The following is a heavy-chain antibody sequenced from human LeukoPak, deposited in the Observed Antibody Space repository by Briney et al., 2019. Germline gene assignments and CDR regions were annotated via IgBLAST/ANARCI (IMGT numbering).Heavy chain of an antibody. CDR1: GGSISSGGYY. Sequence: SQTLSLTCTVSGGSISSGGYYWSWIRQHPGKGLEWIGYIYYSGSTYYNPSLKSRVTISVDTSKNQFSLKLSSVTAADTAVYYCASRMVRGVAKYNWFDPWGQGTLVTVSS. J-gene: IGHJ5*02. D-gene: IGHD3-10*01. CDR3: ASRMVRGVAKYNWFDP. CDR2: IYYSGST. V-gene: IGHV4-31*03.